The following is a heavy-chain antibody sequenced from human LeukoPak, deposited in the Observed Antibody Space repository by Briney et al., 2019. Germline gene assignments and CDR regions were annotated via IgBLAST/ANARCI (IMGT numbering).Heavy chain of an antibody. CDR3: ARLRGMATNAFDI. J-gene: IGHJ3*02. CDR1: GGSISSSSYY. Sequence: KYSETLSLTCTVSGGSISSSSYYWGWIRQPPGKGLEWIGSIYYSGSTYYNPSLKSRVTISVDTSKNQFSLKLCSVTAADTAVYYCARLRGMATNAFDIWGQGTMVTVSS. D-gene: IGHD5-24*01. V-gene: IGHV4-39*07. CDR2: IYYSGST.